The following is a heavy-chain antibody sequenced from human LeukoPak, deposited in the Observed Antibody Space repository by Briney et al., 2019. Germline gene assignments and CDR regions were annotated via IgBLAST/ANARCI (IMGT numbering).Heavy chain of an antibody. D-gene: IGHD5-12*01. CDR3: ARDLRDSGYAAGSDY. J-gene: IGHJ4*02. CDR1: GYTFTIYG. V-gene: IGHV1-18*01. CDR2: ISAYNGNT. Sequence: ASVKVSCKASGYTFTIYGISWVRQAPGQGLEWMGWISAYNGNTNYAQRLQGRVTMTTDTSTSTAYMELRSLRSDDTAVYYCARDLRDSGYAAGSDYWGQGTLVTVSS.